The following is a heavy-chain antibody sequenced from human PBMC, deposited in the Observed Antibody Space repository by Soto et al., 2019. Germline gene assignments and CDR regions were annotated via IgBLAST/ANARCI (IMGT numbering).Heavy chain of an antibody. V-gene: IGHV4-30-4*01. CDR1: GGSVNSGDYY. D-gene: IGHD3-22*01. CDR3: ARSYDSSGYNWFGP. J-gene: IGHJ5*02. Sequence: SETLSLTCTVSGGSVNSGDYYWSWIRQPPGKGLEWIGYIYYSGRTYYDPSLKSRVTISVDTSKNQFSLKLSSVTAADTAVYYCARSYDSSGYNWFGPWGQGTLVTVSS. CDR2: IYYSGRT.